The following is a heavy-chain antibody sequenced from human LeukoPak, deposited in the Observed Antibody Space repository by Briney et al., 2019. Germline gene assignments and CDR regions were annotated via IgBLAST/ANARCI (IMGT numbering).Heavy chain of an antibody. V-gene: IGHV1-46*01. CDR2: INPSGGST. CDR3: ARYCSGGSCYLYGMDV. D-gene: IGHD2-15*01. Sequence: ASVKVSCKASGYTFTSYYMHWVRQAPGQGLEWMGMINPSGGSTSYAQKFQGRVTMTRDTSTSTVYMELSSLRSEDTAVYYCARYCSGGSCYLYGMDVWGQGTTVTVSS. CDR1: GYTFTSYY. J-gene: IGHJ6*02.